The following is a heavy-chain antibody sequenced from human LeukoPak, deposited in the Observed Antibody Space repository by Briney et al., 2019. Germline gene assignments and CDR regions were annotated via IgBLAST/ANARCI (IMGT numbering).Heavy chain of an antibody. CDR2: IYYSGNT. Sequence: ETLSLTCTVSGGSVSASSYYWGWIRQPPGRGLEWIGSIYYSGNTYYNPSLKSRVTISVDTSKNQFSLKLSSVTAADTAVYYCARNQRDYLFDYWGQGTLVTVSS. J-gene: IGHJ4*02. CDR1: GGSVSASSYY. D-gene: IGHD4-17*01. CDR3: ARNQRDYLFDY. V-gene: IGHV4-39*01.